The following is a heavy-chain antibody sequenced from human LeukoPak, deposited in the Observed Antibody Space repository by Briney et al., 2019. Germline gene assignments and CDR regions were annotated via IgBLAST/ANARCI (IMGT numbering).Heavy chain of an antibody. J-gene: IGHJ4*02. CDR1: GFTFSSYG. V-gene: IGHV3-30*02. CDR3: ANYYDTPG. CDR2: IRYGGSNK. Sequence: GGSLRLSCAASGFTFSSYGMHWFRQAPGKGLEWVAFIRYGGSNKYYADSVKGRVTSSRDNSKNTLYLQLTSLRAEHTAVYYCANYYDTPGWGQGTLVTVSS. D-gene: IGHD3-22*01.